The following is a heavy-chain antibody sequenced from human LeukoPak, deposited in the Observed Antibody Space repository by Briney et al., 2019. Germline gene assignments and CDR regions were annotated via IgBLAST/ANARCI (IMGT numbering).Heavy chain of an antibody. CDR1: GYSFTSYW. V-gene: IGHV5-51*01. J-gene: IGHJ4*02. CDR2: IYPGDSDT. D-gene: IGHD6-19*01. CDR3: ARQLSDSSGWYPGHY. Sequence: GESLKISCKGSGYSFTSYWIGWVRQMPGKGLAWMGIIYPGDSDTRYSPSFQGQVTISADKSISTAYLQWSSLKASDTATYYCARQLSDSSGWYPGHYWGQGTLVTVSS.